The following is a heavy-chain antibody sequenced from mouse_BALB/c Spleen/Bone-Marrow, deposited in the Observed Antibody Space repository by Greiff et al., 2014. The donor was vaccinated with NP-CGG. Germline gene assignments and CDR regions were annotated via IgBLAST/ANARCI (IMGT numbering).Heavy chain of an antibody. D-gene: IGHD1-2*01. CDR1: GFSLTSYG. J-gene: IGHJ2*01. CDR3: ARYYYGFLDY. Sequence: QVQLKESGPGLVAPSQSLSITCTVSGFSLTSYGVHWVRQPPGKGLEWLGVIWAGGSTNYNSTLMSRLTISKDNSKSQVFSKMNSLQTDDTAMYYCARYYYGFLDYWGQGTTLTVSS. V-gene: IGHV2-9*02. CDR2: IWAGGST.